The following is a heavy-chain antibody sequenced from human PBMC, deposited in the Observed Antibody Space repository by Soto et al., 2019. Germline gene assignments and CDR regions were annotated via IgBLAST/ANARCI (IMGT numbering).Heavy chain of an antibody. J-gene: IGHJ5*02. CDR1: GFTFSSYW. CDR2: IDSGGTST. CDR3: ARDTGDTWFDP. V-gene: IGHV3-74*01. D-gene: IGHD7-27*01. Sequence: GSLRLSCAASGFTFSSYWMHWVRQAPGKGLLWVSRIDSGGTSTSYADSVKGRFTISRDNAKSTLYLQMNSLRAEDTAVYYCARDTGDTWFDPWGQGTLVTVAS.